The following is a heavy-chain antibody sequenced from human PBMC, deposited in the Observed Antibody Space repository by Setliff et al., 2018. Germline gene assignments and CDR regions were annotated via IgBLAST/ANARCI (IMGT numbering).Heavy chain of an antibody. Sequence: GGSLRLSCAASGFTFDDYGMSWVRQAPGKGLEWVSGINWNGGSTGYADSVKGRFTISRDNAKNTLYLQMNSLRAEDTAVYYCVRGYCSSSSCYGTMGYWGQGTLVTVSS. V-gene: IGHV3-20*04. J-gene: IGHJ4*02. CDR2: INWNGGST. D-gene: IGHD2-2*01. CDR1: GFTFDDYG. CDR3: VRGYCSSSSCYGTMGY.